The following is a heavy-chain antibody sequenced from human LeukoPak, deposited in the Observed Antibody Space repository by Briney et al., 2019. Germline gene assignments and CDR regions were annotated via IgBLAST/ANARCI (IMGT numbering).Heavy chain of an antibody. Sequence: SETLSLTCTVSGGSISTYFWSWIRQPPGKGLEWIGHIYFSGSTNYNPSLESRVTMSVDTSKNQFSLTLSSVTAADTAVYYCARHKSSGSYPLNYWGQGILVTVSS. V-gene: IGHV4-59*08. CDR2: IYFSGST. CDR1: GGSISTYF. J-gene: IGHJ4*02. D-gene: IGHD3-22*01. CDR3: ARHKSSGSYPLNY.